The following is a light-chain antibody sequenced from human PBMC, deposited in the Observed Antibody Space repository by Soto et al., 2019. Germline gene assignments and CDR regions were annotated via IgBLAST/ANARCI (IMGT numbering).Light chain of an antibody. CDR1: QDIRNF. CDR2: DAS. J-gene: IGKJ1*01. V-gene: IGKV1-27*01. CDR3: QKYNSAPRT. Sequence: DIQMTQSPSTLSASVGDRVTITCRASQDIRNFFAWYQKKPGKAPRLLIYDASALQSGVPSWFSALGSGTDFTLTISSLQPDDVAVYYCQKYNSAPRTFGQGTKVEIK.